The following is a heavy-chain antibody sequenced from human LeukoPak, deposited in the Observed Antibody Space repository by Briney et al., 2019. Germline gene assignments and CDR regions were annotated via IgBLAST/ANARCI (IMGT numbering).Heavy chain of an antibody. CDR2: IYYSGST. V-gene: IGHV4-31*03. J-gene: IGHJ4*02. CDR1: GGSISSGGYN. Sequence: SETLSLTCTVSGGSISSGGYNWSWIRQHPGKGLECIGYIYYSGSTYYNSSLKSRVTISVDTSKNQFSLKLSSVTAADTAVYYCARGSYVGPTSGYFDYWGQGTLVTVSS. D-gene: IGHD1-26*01. CDR3: ARGSYVGPTSGYFDY.